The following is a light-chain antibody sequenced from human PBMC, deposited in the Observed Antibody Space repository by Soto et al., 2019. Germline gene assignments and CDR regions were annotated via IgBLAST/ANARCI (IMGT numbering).Light chain of an antibody. J-gene: IGKJ4*01. Sequence: DIPMTQSPSSVSASVGDTVSITCRASQGINNWLAWYQQKPGKAPQVLIYAASSLQSGVPSRFSGSGFGTDFTLTITSLQPEEFATYFCQQANNFPLTFGGGTKIEIK. V-gene: IGKV1-12*01. CDR2: AAS. CDR1: QGINNW. CDR3: QQANNFPLT.